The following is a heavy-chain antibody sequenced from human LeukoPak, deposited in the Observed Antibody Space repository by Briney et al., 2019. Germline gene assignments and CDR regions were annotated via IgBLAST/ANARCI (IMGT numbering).Heavy chain of an antibody. D-gene: IGHD5-24*01. V-gene: IGHV1-2*02. CDR2: INPNSGGT. CDR3: ARTRRGYNYAFDI. Sequence: ASVKVSCKASGYTFTGYYMHWVRRAPGQGLEWMGWINPNSGGTNYAQKFQGRVTMTRDTSISTAYMELSRLRSDDTAVYYCARTRRGYNYAFDIWGQGTMVTVSS. CDR1: GYTFTGYY. J-gene: IGHJ3*02.